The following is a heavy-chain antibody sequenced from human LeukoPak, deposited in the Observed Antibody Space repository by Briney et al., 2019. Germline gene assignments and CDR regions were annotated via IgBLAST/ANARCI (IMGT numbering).Heavy chain of an antibody. V-gene: IGHV3-53*05. CDR3: AREGVGYFFDY. CDR1: GFTVSGNY. CDR2: IYIGGRT. Sequence: GGSLRLSCAASGFTVSGNYVSWVRKAQGEGLEWVSVIYIGGRTYYADSVKGRFTISRDNSKNTLFLQMRGLRPEDTAIYYCAREGVGYFFDYWGQGALVTVSS. D-gene: IGHD5-18*01. J-gene: IGHJ4*02.